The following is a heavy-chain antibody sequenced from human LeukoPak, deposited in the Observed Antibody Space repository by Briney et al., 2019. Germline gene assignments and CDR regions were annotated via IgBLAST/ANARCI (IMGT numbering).Heavy chain of an antibody. J-gene: IGHJ5*02. D-gene: IGHD3-3*01. CDR2: ISSSSSYI. CDR1: GFTFSSYS. Sequence: GGSLRLSCAASGFTFSSYSMNWVRQAPGKGLEWVSSISSSSSYIYYADSVKGRFTISRDNAKNSLYLQMNSLRAEDTAVYYCAREDSITIFGVDTTGRNWFDPWGQGTLVTVSS. V-gene: IGHV3-21*01. CDR3: AREDSITIFGVDTTGRNWFDP.